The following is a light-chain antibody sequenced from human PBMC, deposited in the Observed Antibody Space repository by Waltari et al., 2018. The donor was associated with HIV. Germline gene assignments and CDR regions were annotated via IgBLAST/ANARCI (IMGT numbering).Light chain of an antibody. V-gene: IGKV2D-29*01. CDR3: MQVAQFPLT. CDR1: ETLLQSDGKTY. J-gene: IGKJ4*01. Sequence: EIVMTQTPPFLSVAPGQAASISCKSSETLLQSDGKTYFYWYVQKTGQPPQLLLYEVSNRFTGVPDRFIGSGSGTDFTLILSRVEAEDVGVYYCMQVAQFPLTFGGGTKVEIK. CDR2: EVS.